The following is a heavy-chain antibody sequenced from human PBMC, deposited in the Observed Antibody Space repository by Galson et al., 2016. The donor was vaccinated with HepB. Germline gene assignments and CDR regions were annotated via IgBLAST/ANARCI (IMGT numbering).Heavy chain of an antibody. Sequence: SLRLSCAASGFTFSSFGMHWVCQAPGKGLEWVALILYDGSNKFYGDSVKGRFTISRDNAKNTLYLQMNSLRAEDTAVYYCARERPDIAVAAFDYWGQGTLVTVSS. J-gene: IGHJ4*02. CDR1: GFTFSSFG. V-gene: IGHV3-30*03. CDR2: ILYDGSNK. CDR3: ARERPDIAVAAFDY. D-gene: IGHD6-19*01.